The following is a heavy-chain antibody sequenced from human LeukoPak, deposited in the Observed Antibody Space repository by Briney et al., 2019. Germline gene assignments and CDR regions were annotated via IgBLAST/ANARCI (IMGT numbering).Heavy chain of an antibody. D-gene: IGHD2-15*01. CDR2: IKLDGSEE. CDR3: ASTLCSGDNCYFDYYYYMDV. V-gene: IGHV3-7*01. J-gene: IGHJ6*03. CDR1: GFTFSNYW. Sequence: PGGSLRLSCAASGFTFSNYWMSCVRQAPGKGLQWVANIKLDGSEEYYADSVKGRFTISRDNAKKSLYLQMNSLRAEDTAVYYCASTLCSGDNCYFDYYYYMDVWGKGTTVTISS.